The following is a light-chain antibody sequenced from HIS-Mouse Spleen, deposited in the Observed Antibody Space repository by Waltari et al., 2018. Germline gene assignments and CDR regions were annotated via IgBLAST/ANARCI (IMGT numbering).Light chain of an antibody. CDR1: RSYVGGYYY. CDR2: DVS. V-gene: IGLV2-11*01. J-gene: IGLJ1*01. CDR3: CSYAGSYSYV. Sequence: QSALTQPASVSGSPGPSITISCTGTRSYVGGYYYVPWYQQPPGKAPKLMIYDVSQRPSGVPDRFSGSKSGNTASLTISGLQAEDEADYYCCSYAGSYSYVFGTGTKVTVL.